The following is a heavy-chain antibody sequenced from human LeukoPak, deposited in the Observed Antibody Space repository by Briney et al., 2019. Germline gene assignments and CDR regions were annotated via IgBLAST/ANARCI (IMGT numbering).Heavy chain of an antibody. CDR1: GFTFSSYA. V-gene: IGHV3-21*01. CDR2: ISSSSSYI. Sequence: GGSLRLSCAASGFTFSSYAMNWVRQAPGKGLEWVSSISSSSSYIYYADSVKGRFTISRDNAKNSLYLQMNSLRAEDTAVYYCARGVTAAFDIWGQGTMVTVSS. D-gene: IGHD2-21*02. J-gene: IGHJ3*02. CDR3: ARGVTAAFDI.